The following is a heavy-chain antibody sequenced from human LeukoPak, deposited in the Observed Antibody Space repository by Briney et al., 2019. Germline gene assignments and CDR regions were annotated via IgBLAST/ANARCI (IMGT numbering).Heavy chain of an antibody. J-gene: IGHJ6*03. CDR3: ARELGYCSSTSCYDYMDV. CDR1: GFIFSSYA. D-gene: IGHD2-2*01. Sequence: GGSLRLSCAASGFIFSSYAMHWVRQAPGKGLEYVSAISSNGGSTYYANSVKGRFTISRDNSKNTLYLQMGSLRAEDMAVYYCARELGYCSSTSCYDYMDVWGKGTTVTVSS. CDR2: ISSNGGST. V-gene: IGHV3-64*01.